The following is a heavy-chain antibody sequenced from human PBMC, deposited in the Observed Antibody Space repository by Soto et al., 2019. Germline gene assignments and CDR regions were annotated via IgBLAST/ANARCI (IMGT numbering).Heavy chain of an antibody. CDR1: GFTFSAYW. V-gene: IGHV3-74*01. CDR2: IKSDGSST. J-gene: IGHJ5*02. CDR3: ARSDWFDP. Sequence: GSLRLSCAASGFTFSAYWMHWVRQAPGKGLVWVSRIKSDGSSTTYADSVKGRFTISRDNAKNTLYLQMNSLRAEDTAVYYCARSDWFDPWGQGTLVTVSS.